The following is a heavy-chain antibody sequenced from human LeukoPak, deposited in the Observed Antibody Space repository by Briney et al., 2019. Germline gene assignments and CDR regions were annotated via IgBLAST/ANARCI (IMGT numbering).Heavy chain of an antibody. D-gene: IGHD3-22*01. CDR2: ISNNGGYT. J-gene: IGHJ5*02. CDR1: GFTFSSSA. V-gene: IGHV3-23*01. Sequence: PGGSLRLSCAASGFTFSSSAMSWVRQAPGKGLEWVSAISNNGGYTYYADSVQGRFTVSRDNSKNIVFLQMNNLRAEDTAVYYCAEKDSGGSYNWFDPWGQGTLVTVSS. CDR3: AEKDSGGSYNWFDP.